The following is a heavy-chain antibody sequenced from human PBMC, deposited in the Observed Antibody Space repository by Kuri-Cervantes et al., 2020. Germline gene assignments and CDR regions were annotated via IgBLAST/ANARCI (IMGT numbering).Heavy chain of an antibody. CDR3: ARLQTRPAGGDY. CDR1: GYNFPIYW. V-gene: IGHV5-51*01. Sequence: GGSLRLSCKTSGYNFPIYWIGWVRQMPGKGLEWMGIIYPGDSDTRYSPSFQGQVTISADKSISTAYLQWSSLKASDTAMYYCARLQTRPAGGDYWGQGTLVTVSS. J-gene: IGHJ4*02. D-gene: IGHD2-2*01. CDR2: IYPGDSDT.